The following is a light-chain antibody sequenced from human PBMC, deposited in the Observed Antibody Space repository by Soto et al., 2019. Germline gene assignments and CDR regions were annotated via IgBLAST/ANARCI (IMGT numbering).Light chain of an antibody. V-gene: IGKV3-15*01. CDR3: QQYHNWPPFT. J-gene: IGKJ3*01. Sequence: EIVMTQSPATLSVSPGERATLSCRSSQSVTINLAWYQQKPGQAPRLLIYGASTRATGIPGRFSSSGSGTEFTLTISSLQSEDFAVYYCQQYHNWPPFTFGPGTKVDIK. CDR1: QSVTIN. CDR2: GAS.